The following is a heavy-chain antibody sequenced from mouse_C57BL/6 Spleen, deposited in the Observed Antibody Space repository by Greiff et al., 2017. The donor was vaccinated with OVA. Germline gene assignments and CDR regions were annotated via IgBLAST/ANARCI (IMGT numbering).Heavy chain of an antibody. CDR1: GYTFTDYN. CDR3: ARRGNYDEKGG. J-gene: IGHJ2*01. Sequence: VHVKQSGPELVKPGASVKMSCKASGYTFTDYNMHWVKQSHGKSLEWIGYINPNNGGTSYNQKFKGKATLTVNKSSSTAYMELRSLTSEDSAVYYCARRGNYDEKGGWGQGTTLTVSS. CDR2: INPNNGGT. D-gene: IGHD2-1*01. V-gene: IGHV1-22*01.